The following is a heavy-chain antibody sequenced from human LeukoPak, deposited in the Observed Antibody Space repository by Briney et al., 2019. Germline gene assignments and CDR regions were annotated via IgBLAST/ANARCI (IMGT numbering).Heavy chain of an antibody. D-gene: IGHD4-17*01. CDR2: ISYSGST. V-gene: IGHV4-59*11. Sequence: SETLSLTCTVSDDSFSAHYWTWIRQPPGKGLKWIGYISYSGSTNYNPSLKSRVTISVDTSKKQFSLKMNSVTAADTAVYYCARDPTTVTKGFDIWGQGTLVTVSS. CDR1: DDSFSAHY. J-gene: IGHJ3*02. CDR3: ARDPTTVTKGFDI.